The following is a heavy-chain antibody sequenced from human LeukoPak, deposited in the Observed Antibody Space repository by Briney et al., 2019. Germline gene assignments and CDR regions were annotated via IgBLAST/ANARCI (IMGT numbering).Heavy chain of an antibody. Sequence: ASVKVSCKASGYTFTSYGISWVRQAPGQGLEWMGWISAYNGNTNYAQKLQGRVTMTTDTSTSTAYMELRSERSDDTAVYYCARGGDYYDSSGYSVFDYWGQGTLVTVSS. D-gene: IGHD3-22*01. V-gene: IGHV1-18*01. CDR2: ISAYNGNT. CDR1: GYTFTSYG. J-gene: IGHJ4*02. CDR3: ARGGDYYDSSGYSVFDY.